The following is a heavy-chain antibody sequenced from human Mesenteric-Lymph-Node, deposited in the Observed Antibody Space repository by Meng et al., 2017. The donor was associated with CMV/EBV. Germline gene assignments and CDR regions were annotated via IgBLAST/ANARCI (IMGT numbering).Heavy chain of an antibody. CDR2: VHHSGTT. Sequence: QLELQEAGPGLVKPSGPLSPSCIVSGDSISNSTYYWTWIRQPPGKVLEWIGSVHHSGTTYYNPSLKGRLTISVDTSANLFSLRLTTVTAADTATYYCVRRGNYDSDYSEYWGQGTLVTVSS. V-gene: IGHV4-39*01. CDR1: GDSISNSTYY. CDR3: VRRGNYDSDYSEY. J-gene: IGHJ4*02. D-gene: IGHD3-22*01.